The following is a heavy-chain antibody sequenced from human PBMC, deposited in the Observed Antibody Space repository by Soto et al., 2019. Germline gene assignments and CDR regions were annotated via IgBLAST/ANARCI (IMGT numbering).Heavy chain of an antibody. Sequence: QVQLQESGPGLVKPSQTPSLTCSVSGGSISSGGYYWSWVRQHPGKGLEWIGYIYSSGSTYHNPSLESRVSISIHTSKNHSPLKLTSVTAADTAVYFCTRGPYTYGYAIDLWCQGTLVTVSS. CDR1: GGSISSGGYY. V-gene: IGHV4-31*03. D-gene: IGHD5-18*01. J-gene: IGHJ5*02. CDR3: TRGPYTYGYAIDL. CDR2: IYSSGST.